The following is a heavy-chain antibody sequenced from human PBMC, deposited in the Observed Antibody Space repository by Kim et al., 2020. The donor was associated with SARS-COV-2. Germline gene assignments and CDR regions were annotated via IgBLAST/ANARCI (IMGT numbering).Heavy chain of an antibody. CDR3: ARDYYGSGYAFDI. CDR2: IYYSGST. J-gene: IGHJ3*02. CDR1: GGSISSGGYY. D-gene: IGHD3-10*01. Sequence: SETLSLTCTVSGGSISSGGYYWSWIRQHPGKGLEWIGYIYYSGSTYYNPSLKSRVTISVDTSKNQFSLKLSSVTAADTAVYYCARDYYGSGYAFDIWGQGTMVTVSS. V-gene: IGHV4-31*03.